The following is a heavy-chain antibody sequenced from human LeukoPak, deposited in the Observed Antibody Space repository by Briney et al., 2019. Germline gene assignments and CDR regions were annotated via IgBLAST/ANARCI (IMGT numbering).Heavy chain of an antibody. Sequence: TLSLTCTVSGASISSGNSYWSWIRQPAGKGLEWIGRIYTSGRTNLNPALKSRVTLSLDTSKNQFSLNLTSVAVADTAVYYCVRGHNSGWSDFDYWGLGTLVTVSS. V-gene: IGHV4-61*02. CDR3: VRGHNSGWSDFDY. CDR2: IYTSGRT. D-gene: IGHD6-19*01. J-gene: IGHJ4*02. CDR1: GASISSGNSY.